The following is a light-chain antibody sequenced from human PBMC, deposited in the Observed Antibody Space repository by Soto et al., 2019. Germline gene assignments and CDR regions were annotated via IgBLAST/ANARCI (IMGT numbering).Light chain of an antibody. Sequence: QSVLTQPASVSGSPGQSITISCTGTSSDVGSYNLVSWYQQHPGKAPKLMIYEGNKRPSGVSNRFSGSKSGNTASLTISGLQAEDEADYYCYSYAGRNIWVFGGGTKLTVL. CDR1: SSDVGSYNL. V-gene: IGLV2-23*01. CDR3: YSYAGRNIWV. J-gene: IGLJ3*02. CDR2: EGN.